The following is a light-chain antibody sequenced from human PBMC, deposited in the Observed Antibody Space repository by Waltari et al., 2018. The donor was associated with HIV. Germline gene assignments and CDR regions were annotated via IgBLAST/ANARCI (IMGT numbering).Light chain of an antibody. CDR3: LQLSGFPRT. CDR2: SVS. Sequence: DIQMTQSPPSLSTSVGDRVTITCRASRDIKKDLGLYQQKTGKPPRRLIYSVSTLSAGVPSRFRVGGSGTHFTLSIDGLQPEDVATYFCLQLSGFPRTFGQGT. J-gene: IGKJ1*01. CDR1: RDIKKD. V-gene: IGKV1-17*01.